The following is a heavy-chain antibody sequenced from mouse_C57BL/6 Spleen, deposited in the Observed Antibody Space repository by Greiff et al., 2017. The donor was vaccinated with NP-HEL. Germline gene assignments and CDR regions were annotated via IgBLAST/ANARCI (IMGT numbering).Heavy chain of an antibody. V-gene: IGHV1-53*01. CDR3: ARGGLGYPWAWFAY. Sequence: QVQLQQPGTELVKPGASVKLSCKASGYTFTSYWMHWVKQRPGQGLEWIGNINPSNGGTNYNEKFKSKATLTVDKSSSTAYMQLSSLTSEDSAVYCCARGGLGYPWAWFAYWGQGTLVTVSA. CDR1: GYTFTSYW. CDR2: INPSNGGT. J-gene: IGHJ3*01. D-gene: IGHD4-1*01.